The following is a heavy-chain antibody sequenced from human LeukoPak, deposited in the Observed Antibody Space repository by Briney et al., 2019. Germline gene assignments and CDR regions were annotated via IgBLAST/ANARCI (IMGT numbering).Heavy chain of an antibody. CDR3: TRVLVWGISEDTPFKY. D-gene: IGHD3-16*01. Sequence: PGGSLRLSCVGSEFTFHTYAMTWVRQAPGKGLEWVSSLTPSGGHTFYSDSTKGRFTISRDNSKNTLYLQINGLRPDDTALYYCTRVLVWGISEDTPFKYWGQGVLVTVSS. CDR1: EFTFHTYA. V-gene: IGHV3-23*01. CDR2: LTPSGGHT. J-gene: IGHJ4*02.